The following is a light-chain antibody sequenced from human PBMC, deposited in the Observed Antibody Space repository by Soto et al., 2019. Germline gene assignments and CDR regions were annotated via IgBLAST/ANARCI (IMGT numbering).Light chain of an antibody. V-gene: IGKV3-20*01. CDR2: AAS. J-gene: IGKJ1*01. Sequence: EIVLTQSPGTLSLSPGERATLSCRASQSVSKNYLAWYQQKAGQAPRLVIYAASTRATGIPDRFSGSGSGTDFTLTISRLEPEDFAVYYCQQYNNWPRTFGQGTKVDIK. CDR1: QSVSKNY. CDR3: QQYNNWPRT.